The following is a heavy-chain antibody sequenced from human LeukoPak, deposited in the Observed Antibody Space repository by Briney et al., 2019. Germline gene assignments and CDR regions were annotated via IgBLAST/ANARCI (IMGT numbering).Heavy chain of an antibody. CDR1: GDSITSYF. V-gene: IGHV4-59*01. CDR3: ARVAATNLDY. J-gene: IGHJ4*02. CDR2: ISYSGNT. D-gene: IGHD6-25*01. Sequence: SETLSLTCTVSGDSITSYFWSWIRQSPGEGLEWIGDISYSGNTNSNPSLKSRATMSLDTSKNHFSLKLSSVTAADTAVYYCARVAATNLDYWGQGTLVTVSS.